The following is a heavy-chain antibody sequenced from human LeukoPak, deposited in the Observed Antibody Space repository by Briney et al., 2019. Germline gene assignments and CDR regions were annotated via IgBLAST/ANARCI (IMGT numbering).Heavy chain of an antibody. D-gene: IGHD3-22*01. CDR3: AKRVLDYYDSSGSPLGMDV. J-gene: IGHJ6*02. CDR1: GFTFTTAW. CDR2: ISYDGSNK. Sequence: GGSLRLSCAASGFTFTTAWMSWVRQAPGKGLEWVAVISYDGSNKYYADSVKGRFTISRDNSKNTLYLQMNSLRAEDTAVYYCAKRVLDYYDSSGSPLGMDVWGQGTTVTVSS. V-gene: IGHV3-30*18.